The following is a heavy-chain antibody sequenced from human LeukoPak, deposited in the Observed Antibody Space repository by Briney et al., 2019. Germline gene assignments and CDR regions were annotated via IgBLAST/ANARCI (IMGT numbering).Heavy chain of an antibody. CDR2: IYTSGST. V-gene: IGHV4-4*07. CDR3: ARGTDSSSRNWFDP. CDR1: GGSISSYY. D-gene: IGHD6-13*01. J-gene: IGHJ5*02. Sequence: PSETLSLTCTVSGGSISSYYWSWIRQPAGKGLEWIGRIYTSGSTNYNPSLKSRVTMSVDTSKNQFSLKLSSVTAADTAVYYCARGTDSSSRNWFDPWGQGTLVTASS.